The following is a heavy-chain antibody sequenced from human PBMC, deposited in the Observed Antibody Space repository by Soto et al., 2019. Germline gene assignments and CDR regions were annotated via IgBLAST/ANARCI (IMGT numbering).Heavy chain of an antibody. CDR1: GFTFISYS. CDR3: ASGAYYYDSSRYYYY. V-gene: IGHV3-21*01. CDR2: ISSSSSYI. D-gene: IGHD3-22*01. J-gene: IGHJ4*02. Sequence: PGGSLRLSCASSGFTFISYSMNWVRQAPGKGLEWVSSISSSSSYIYYADSVKGRFTISRDNAKNSLYLQMNSLRAEDTAVYYCASGAYYYDSSRYYYYWGQGTLVTVSS.